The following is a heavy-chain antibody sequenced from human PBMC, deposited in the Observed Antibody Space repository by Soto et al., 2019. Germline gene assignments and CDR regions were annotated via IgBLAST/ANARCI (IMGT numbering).Heavy chain of an antibody. D-gene: IGHD3-10*01. CDR2: ISYDGSNK. CDR3: AILIVRGVILDYFYE. Sequence: GGSLRLSCAASGFTFSSYAMHWVRQAPGKGLEWVAVISYDGSNKYYADSVKGRFTISRDNSKNTLYLQMNSLRAEDTAVYYCAILIVRGVILDYFYEWGQGTLVPVSS. CDR1: GFTFSSYA. J-gene: IGHJ4*02. V-gene: IGHV3-30-3*01.